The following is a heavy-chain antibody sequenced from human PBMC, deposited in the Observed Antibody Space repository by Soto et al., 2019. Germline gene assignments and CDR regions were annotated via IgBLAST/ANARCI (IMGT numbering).Heavy chain of an antibody. V-gene: IGHV3-11*05. Sequence: PGGAPRLSCAASGFTFRDYYISWVRPAPRKGLEGGSYISSSSSYTNYADSVKGRFTISRDNAKNSLYLQMNSLRAEDTAVYYCARDFQIPAYCGGDCYLDPPDYWGQGTLVTVSS. CDR2: ISSSSSYT. CDR1: GFTFRDYY. CDR3: ARDFQIPAYCGGDCYLDPPDY. J-gene: IGHJ4*02. D-gene: IGHD2-21*02.